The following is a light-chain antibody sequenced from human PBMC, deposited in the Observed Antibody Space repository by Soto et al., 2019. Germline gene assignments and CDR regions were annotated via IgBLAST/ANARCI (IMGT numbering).Light chain of an antibody. CDR1: SSDVGTYNL. V-gene: IGLV2-23*02. CDR2: EVT. J-gene: IGLJ1*01. Sequence: SVLTQPSSVNGFPGQSITISCSGTSSDVGTYNLVSWYQQYPGKAPRLMIYEVTKRPSGVSNRFSGSKSGNTASLTISGLQPEDEADYYCCSYAGSSSSIFGTGTKVNVL. CDR3: CSYAGSSSSI.